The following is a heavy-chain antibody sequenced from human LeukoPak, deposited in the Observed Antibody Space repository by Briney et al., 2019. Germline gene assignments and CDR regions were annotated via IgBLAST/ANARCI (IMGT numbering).Heavy chain of an antibody. CDR2: ISSSGDAT. V-gene: IGHV3-23*01. Sequence: GGSLRLSCAASGFTLNNYAMNWVRQAPGKGLEWVSLISSSGDATYYADSVQGRFTISRDNSRNTLYLHIDSLRVEDTATYFCARGTTDLDYWGQGTRVIVSS. J-gene: IGHJ4*02. CDR3: ARGTTDLDY. CDR1: GFTLNNYA.